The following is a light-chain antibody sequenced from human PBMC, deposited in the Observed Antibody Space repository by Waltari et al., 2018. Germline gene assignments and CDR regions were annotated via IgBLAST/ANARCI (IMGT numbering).Light chain of an antibody. CDR2: SAS. V-gene: IGKV3-20*01. CDR1: QTITNNY. CDR3: QQYLISPQT. J-gene: IGKJ1*01. Sequence: EIVMTQSPGTLSLSPGEGATLSCRASQTITNNYLAWYQQKPGQAPRLLIYSASSRATGIPDRFSGSGSGTDFTLTISRLEPEDFAVYYCQQYLISPQTFGQGTKVEIK.